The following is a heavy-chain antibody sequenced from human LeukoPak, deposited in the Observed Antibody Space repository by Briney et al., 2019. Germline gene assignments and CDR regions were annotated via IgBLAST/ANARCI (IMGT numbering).Heavy chain of an antibody. D-gene: IGHD3-10*01. CDR2: ISSSSSYI. Sequence: GGSLRLSCAASGFTFSSYSMNWVRQAPGKGLEWVSSISSSSSYIYYADSVKGRFTISRDNAKNSLYLQMNSLRAEDTAVYYCARDHLYGSGSYYNPYWFDPWGQRTLVTVSS. J-gene: IGHJ5*02. CDR1: GFTFSSYS. V-gene: IGHV3-21*01. CDR3: ARDHLYGSGSYYNPYWFDP.